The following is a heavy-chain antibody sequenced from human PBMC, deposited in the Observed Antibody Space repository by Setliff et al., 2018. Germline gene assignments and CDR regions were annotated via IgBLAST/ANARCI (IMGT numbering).Heavy chain of an antibody. V-gene: IGHV4-61*02. J-gene: IGHJ5*02. Sequence: SETLSLTCTVSGGSISSGSYYWNWIRQPAGKGLEWIGRIYTSGNTNYNPSLKSRVTISVDTSKNQFSLKLSSVTATDAAVHYCARQTVAGTTRPVWFYPWGQGTLVTVSS. CDR1: GGSISSGSYY. CDR2: IYTSGNT. CDR3: ARQTVAGTTRPVWFYP. D-gene: IGHD6-19*01.